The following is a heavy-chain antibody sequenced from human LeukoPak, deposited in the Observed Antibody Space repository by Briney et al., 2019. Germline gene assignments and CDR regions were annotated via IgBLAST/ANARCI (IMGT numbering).Heavy chain of an antibody. Sequence: GGSLRLSCAVSGFTFSSYWMSWVRQTPGKGLEWVANIKQDGSEEYYVDSVKGRFTISRDNAQNSLYLQLNYLRAGDTAVYYCARAGNSSDWYSGDNTDYWGQGTLVTVSS. CDR3: ARAGNSSDWYSGDNTDY. V-gene: IGHV3-7*01. J-gene: IGHJ4*02. CDR2: IKQDGSEE. CDR1: GFTFSSYW. D-gene: IGHD6-19*01.